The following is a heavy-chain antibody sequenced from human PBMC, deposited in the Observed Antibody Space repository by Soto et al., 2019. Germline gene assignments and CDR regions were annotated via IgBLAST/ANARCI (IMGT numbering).Heavy chain of an antibody. V-gene: IGHV1-69*13. CDR3: ARGYYDSANWFDP. D-gene: IGHD3-22*01. CDR1: GGTFSSYA. CDR2: IIPIFGTA. Sequence: ASVKVSCKASGGTFSSYAISWVRQAPGQGLEWMGGIIPIFGTANYAQKFQGRVTITADESTSTAYMELSSLRSEDTAVYYCARGYYDSANWFDPWGQGTLVTVS. J-gene: IGHJ5*02.